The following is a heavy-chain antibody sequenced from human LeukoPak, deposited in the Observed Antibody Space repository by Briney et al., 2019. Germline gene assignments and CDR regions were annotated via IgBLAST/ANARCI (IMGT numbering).Heavy chain of an antibody. CDR3: AKAGIVGATYYGPFDY. Sequence: GGSLRLSCAASGFTFSSYWMHWVRQAPGKGLEWVAFIRFDGSNKSYADSVKGRFTISRDNSKNTLYLQMNSLRAEDTAVYYCAKAGIVGATYYGPFDYWGQGTLVTVSS. CDR1: GFTFSSYW. J-gene: IGHJ4*02. CDR2: IRFDGSNK. V-gene: IGHV3-30*02. D-gene: IGHD1-26*01.